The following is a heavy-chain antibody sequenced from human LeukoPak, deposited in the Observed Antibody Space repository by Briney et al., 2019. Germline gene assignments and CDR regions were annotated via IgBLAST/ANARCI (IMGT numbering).Heavy chain of an antibody. J-gene: IGHJ4*02. V-gene: IGHV4-30-2*01. D-gene: IGHD5-18*01. CDR2: IYHSGST. CDR1: GGSISSGGYY. Sequence: SETLSLTCTVSGGSISSGGYYWSWIRQPPGKGLEWIGYIYHSGSTYYNPSLKSRVTISVDTSKNQFSLKLSSVTAADTAVYYCARQSGAGYSYVIDYWGQGTLVTVSS. CDR3: ARQSGAGYSYVIDY.